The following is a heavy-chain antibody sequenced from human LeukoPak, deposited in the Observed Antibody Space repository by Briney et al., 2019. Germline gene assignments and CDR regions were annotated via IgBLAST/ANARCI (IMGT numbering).Heavy chain of an antibody. V-gene: IGHV3-30*19. J-gene: IGHJ5*02. Sequence: PGGSLRLSCTASGFTFSSYAMHWVRQAPGKGLEWVAVIQYDGTDEHYADSVKGRFTISRDNSKNTLYLQINSLRAEDAAVYYCARDKWSSFNWFDPWGQGTLVTVSS. D-gene: IGHD6-13*01. CDR1: GFTFSSYA. CDR3: ARDKWSSFNWFDP. CDR2: IQYDGTDE.